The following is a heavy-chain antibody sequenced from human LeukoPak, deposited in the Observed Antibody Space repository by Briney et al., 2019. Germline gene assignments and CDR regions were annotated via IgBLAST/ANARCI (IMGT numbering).Heavy chain of an antibody. Sequence: SETLSLTCTVSGGSISNYFWSWIRQPAGKGLEWLGSIHYTGSTNYNPSLKSRVTISVDMSKNQFALKLSSVTAADTAVYYCARGRVPSTLGQGTLVTVSS. V-gene: IGHV4-59*01. CDR1: GGSISNYF. CDR3: ARGRVPST. CDR2: IHYTGST. J-gene: IGHJ5*02. D-gene: IGHD2-2*01.